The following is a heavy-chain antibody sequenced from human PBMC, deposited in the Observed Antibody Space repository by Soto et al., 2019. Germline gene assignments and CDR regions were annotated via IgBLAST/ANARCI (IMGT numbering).Heavy chain of an antibody. CDR3: ARQWIRVEEAGSPGNWFDP. V-gene: IGHV1-46*03. CDR2: INPSGGST. CDR1: GYTFTSYY. D-gene: IGHD6-13*01. J-gene: IGHJ5*02. Sequence: DSVKVSCKASGYTFTSYYMHWVRQAPGQGLEWMGIINPSGGSTSYAQKFQGRVTMTRDTSTSTVYMELSSLRSEDTAVYYCARQWIRVEEAGSPGNWFDPWGQGTLVTVSS.